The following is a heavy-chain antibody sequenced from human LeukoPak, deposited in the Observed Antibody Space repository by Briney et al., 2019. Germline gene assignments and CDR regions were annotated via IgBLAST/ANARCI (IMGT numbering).Heavy chain of an antibody. CDR1: GYTFTGYY. D-gene: IGHD2-15*01. V-gene: IGHV1-2*02. CDR2: INPNSGGT. J-gene: IGHJ3*02. CDR3: ARVMGYCSGGSCYDI. Sequence: ASVKVSCKASGYTFTGYYMHWVRQAPGQGLEWMGWINPNSGGTNYAQKFQGRVTMTRDTSISTAYMELSRLRSDDTAVYYWARVMGYCSGGSCYDIWGQGTMVTVSS.